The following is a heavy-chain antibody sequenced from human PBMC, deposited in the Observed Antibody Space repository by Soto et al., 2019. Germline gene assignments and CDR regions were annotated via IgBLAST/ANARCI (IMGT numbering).Heavy chain of an antibody. CDR2: INHSGST. CDR1: GGSFSGYY. D-gene: IGHD3-22*01. CDR3: ARDLAYYYDSSGYLN. J-gene: IGHJ4*02. V-gene: IGHV4-34*01. Sequence: PSETLSLTCAVYGGSFSGYYWSWIRQPPGKGLEWIGEINHSGSTNYNPSLKSRVTISVDTSKNQFSLKLSSVTAADTAVYYCARDLAYYYDSSGYLNWGQGTLVTVSS.